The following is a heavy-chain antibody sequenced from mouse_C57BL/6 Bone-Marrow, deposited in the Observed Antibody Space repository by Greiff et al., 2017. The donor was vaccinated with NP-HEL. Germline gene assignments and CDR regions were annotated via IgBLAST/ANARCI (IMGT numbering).Heavy chain of an antibody. CDR1: GYTFTSYG. CDR3: VYYDYDEDWYFDV. CDR2: IYPRSGNT. V-gene: IGHV1-81*01. Sequence: VQRVESGAELARPGASVKLSCKASGYTFTSYGISWVKQRTGQGLEWIGEIYPRSGNTYYNEKFKGKATLTADKSSSTAYMELRSLTSEDSAVYFCVYYDYDEDWYFDVWGTGTTVTVSS. J-gene: IGHJ1*03. D-gene: IGHD2-4*01.